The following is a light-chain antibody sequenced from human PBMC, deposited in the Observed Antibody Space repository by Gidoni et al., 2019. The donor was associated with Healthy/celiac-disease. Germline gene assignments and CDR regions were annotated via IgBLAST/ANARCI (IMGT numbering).Light chain of an antibody. CDR2: AAS. CDR1: QRISSY. Sequence: DIQMTQSPSSLSASVGDRVTITCRASQRISSYLDMYQQKPGKAPKLLIYAASSMQSGDPSRVNGNGSETEFTLTISSRQTEELETYDCKLSYSTPFTFGPGTKVDIK. J-gene: IGKJ3*01. CDR3: KLSYSTPFT. V-gene: IGKV1-39*01.